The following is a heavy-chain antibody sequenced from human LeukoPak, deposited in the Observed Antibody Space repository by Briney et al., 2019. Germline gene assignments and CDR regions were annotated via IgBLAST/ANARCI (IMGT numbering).Heavy chain of an antibody. Sequence: AETLSLTCTVSGRSLSGGYYHWSWIPHPPGKGLEGSGYISYSGSTNYNPSLKSRLTMSLVTSKNQFSLKLNSVTAADTAVYYCARDYHGNNWFYFDFWGRGAVVAVSS. CDR1: GRSLSGGYYH. J-gene: IGHJ4*02. CDR3: ARDYHGNNWFYFDF. V-gene: IGHV4-61*01. CDR2: ISYSGST. D-gene: IGHD1-1*01.